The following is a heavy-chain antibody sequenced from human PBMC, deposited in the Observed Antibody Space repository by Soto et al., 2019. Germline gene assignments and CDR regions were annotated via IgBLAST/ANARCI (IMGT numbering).Heavy chain of an antibody. CDR2: ISAYNGNT. Sequence: QVQLVQSGAEVKKPGASVKVSCKASGYTFTSYGISWVRQAPGQGLEWMGWISAYNGNTNYAQKLQGRVTMTTDTSTSTPYMELRSLTPDDAAVYYCASDHGMDPQDNGFDPWGQGTLVTVSS. J-gene: IGHJ5*02. D-gene: IGHD1-26*01. CDR3: ASDHGMDPQDNGFDP. CDR1: GYTFTSYG. V-gene: IGHV1-18*01.